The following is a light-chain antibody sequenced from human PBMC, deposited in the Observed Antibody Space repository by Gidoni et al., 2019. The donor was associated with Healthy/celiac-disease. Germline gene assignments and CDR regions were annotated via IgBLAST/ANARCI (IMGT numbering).Light chain of an antibody. Sequence: IQMTQSPSSLSASVGDRVTITCRASQSISSYLNWYQQKPGKAPKLLIYAASSLQSGVPSRFSGSGSGTDFTLTISSLQPEDFATYYCQQSYRTPSTFGQXTKVEIK. J-gene: IGKJ1*01. CDR1: QSISSY. V-gene: IGKV1-39*01. CDR2: AAS. CDR3: QQSYRTPST.